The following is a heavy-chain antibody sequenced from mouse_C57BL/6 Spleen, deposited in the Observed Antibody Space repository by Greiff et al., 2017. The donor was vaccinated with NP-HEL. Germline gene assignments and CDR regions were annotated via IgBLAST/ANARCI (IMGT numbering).Heavy chain of an antibody. CDR2: INPSSGYT. J-gene: IGHJ1*03. Sequence: VQLQQSGAELAKPGASVKLSCKASGYTFTSYWMHWVKQRPGQGLEWIGYINPSSGYTKYNQKFKDKATLTAEKSSSTAYMQLSSLTYEDSAVYYCARIGSSSYWYFDVWGTGTTVTVSS. CDR3: ARIGSSSYWYFDV. CDR1: GYTFTSYW. D-gene: IGHD1-1*01. V-gene: IGHV1-7*01.